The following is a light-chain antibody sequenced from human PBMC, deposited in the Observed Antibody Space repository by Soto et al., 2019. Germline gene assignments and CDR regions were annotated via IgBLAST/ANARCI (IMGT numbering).Light chain of an antibody. Sequence: QSVLTQPASVSGSPGQSITISCTGTSSDVGGYNYVSWYQQHPGKAPKLMIYVVSNRPSGVSNRFSGSKSGNTASLTISGLQAEDEADYYCSSYTSSSTLLDVFGTGTKLTVL. J-gene: IGLJ1*01. CDR3: SSYTSSSTLLDV. CDR1: SSDVGGYNY. V-gene: IGLV2-14*01. CDR2: VVS.